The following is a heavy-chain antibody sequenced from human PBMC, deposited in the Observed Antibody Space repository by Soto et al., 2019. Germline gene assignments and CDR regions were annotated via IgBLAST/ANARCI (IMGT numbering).Heavy chain of an antibody. D-gene: IGHD6-13*01. CDR1: GFTFTNAW. CDR2: IKSKSDGGTT. J-gene: IGHJ4*02. Sequence: GGSLRLSCAASGFTFTNAWLNWVRQAPGKGLEWVGRIKSKSDGGTTDYAAPVKGRFTISRDDSKTTLYLQMNSLKTEDTGVYYCTGEVAAAGTNLDYWGQGTLVTVSS. V-gene: IGHV3-15*07. CDR3: TGEVAAAGTNLDY.